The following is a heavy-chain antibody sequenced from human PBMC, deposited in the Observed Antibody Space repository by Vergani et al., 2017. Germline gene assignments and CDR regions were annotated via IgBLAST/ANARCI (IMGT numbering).Heavy chain of an antibody. CDR3: ARYSTVAWLVRVRWFDP. Sequence: QLQLQESGPGLVKPSATLSLTCSVSGDSIRSSNYYWGWIRQPPGKGLEWIASIYYSGITYYNPSLKSRVTISADTSENQFSLTLSSVTAADTAVYCCARYSTVAWLVRVRWFDPWGQGILVTVSS. D-gene: IGHD6-19*01. J-gene: IGHJ5*02. V-gene: IGHV4-39*01. CDR2: IYYSGIT. CDR1: GDSIRSSNYY.